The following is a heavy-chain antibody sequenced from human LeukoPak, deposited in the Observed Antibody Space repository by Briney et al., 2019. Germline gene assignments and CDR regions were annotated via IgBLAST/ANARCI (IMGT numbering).Heavy chain of an antibody. D-gene: IGHD3-10*01. V-gene: IGHV4-59*12. CDR1: GGSISSYY. Sequence: SETLSLTCTVSGGSISSYYWSWIRQPPGKGLEWIGYIYYSGSTNYNPSLKSRVTISVDTSKNQFSLKLSSVIAADTAVYYCARRGSRITMVRGVGPWGQGTLVTVSS. CDR2: IYYSGST. CDR3: ARRGSRITMVRGVGP. J-gene: IGHJ5*02.